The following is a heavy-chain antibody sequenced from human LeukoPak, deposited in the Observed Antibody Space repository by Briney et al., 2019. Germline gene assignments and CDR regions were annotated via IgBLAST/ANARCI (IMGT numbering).Heavy chain of an antibody. J-gene: IGHJ4*02. Sequence: GASVKVSCKASGYTFNGYYMHWVRQAPGQGLEWMGWINPNSGGTNYAQKFQGRVTMTRDTSISTAYMELSRLRSDDTAVYYCARGPDSSGYYPFDYWGQGTLVTVSS. V-gene: IGHV1-2*02. CDR2: INPNSGGT. CDR3: ARGPDSSGYYPFDY. CDR1: GYTFNGYY. D-gene: IGHD3-22*01.